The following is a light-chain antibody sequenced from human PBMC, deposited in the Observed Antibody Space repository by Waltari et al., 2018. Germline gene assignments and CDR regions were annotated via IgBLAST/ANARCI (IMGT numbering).Light chain of an antibody. J-gene: IGLJ2*01. CDR3: RSYAGSNKFVV. V-gene: IGLV2-8*01. CDR1: SRDVGGYHY. Sequence: QSALTQPPSASGSPGQSVTISCTATSRDVGGYHYVSWYQQHPGKAPQLMIYEVSKRPSGVPDRFSGSKSGNPASLTVPWPQAEDEADYYWRSYAGSNKFVVFGGGTKLTVL. CDR2: EVS.